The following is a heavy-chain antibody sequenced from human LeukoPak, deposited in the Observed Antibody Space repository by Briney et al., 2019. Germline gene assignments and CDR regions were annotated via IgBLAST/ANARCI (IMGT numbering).Heavy chain of an antibody. D-gene: IGHD6-19*01. CDR1: GFTFSSYG. CDR3: AKDRQYYFDY. V-gene: IGHV3-30*18. J-gene: IGHJ4*02. Sequence: GRSLRLSCAASGFTFSSYGMHWVRQAPGKGLEWVAVISYDGSNKYYADSVKGRFTISRDNSKNTLYLQMNSLRAEDTAVYYCAKDRQYYFDYWGPGILVTVSS. CDR2: ISYDGSNK.